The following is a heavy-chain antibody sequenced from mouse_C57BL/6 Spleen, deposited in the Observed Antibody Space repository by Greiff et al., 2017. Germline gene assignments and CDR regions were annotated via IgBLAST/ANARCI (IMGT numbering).Heavy chain of an antibody. D-gene: IGHD1-1*01. V-gene: IGHV1-80*01. Sequence: VKLVESGAELVKPGASVKISCKASGYAFSSYWMNWVKQRPGKGLEWIGQIYPGDGDTNYNGKFKGKATLTADKSSSTAYMQLSSLTSEDSAVYFCARSKDYYGSSYGDYWGQGTTLTVSS. CDR1: GYAFSSYW. CDR3: ARSKDYYGSSYGDY. J-gene: IGHJ2*01. CDR2: IYPGDGDT.